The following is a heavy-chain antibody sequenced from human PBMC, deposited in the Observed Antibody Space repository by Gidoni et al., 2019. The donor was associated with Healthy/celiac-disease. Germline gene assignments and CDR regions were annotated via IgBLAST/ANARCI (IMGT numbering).Heavy chain of an antibody. Sequence: QVQLQESGHGLVTPSPTLSLTCTVSGGSISIGHYYLGWLRQPPGKGLEWIGSIYYSGSTYYNPSLKSRVTISVDTSKNQFSLKLSSVTAADTAVYYCARDDRGYCSSTSCYGDAFDIWGQGTMVTVSS. V-gene: IGHV4-30-4*01. CDR3: ARDDRGYCSSTSCYGDAFDI. CDR2: IYYSGST. D-gene: IGHD2-2*01. CDR1: GGSISIGHYY. J-gene: IGHJ3*02.